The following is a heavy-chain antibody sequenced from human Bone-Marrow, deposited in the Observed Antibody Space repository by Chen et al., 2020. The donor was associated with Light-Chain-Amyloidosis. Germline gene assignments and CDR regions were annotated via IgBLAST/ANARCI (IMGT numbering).Heavy chain of an antibody. V-gene: IGHV3-74*03. CDR2: VKTDGSTT. Sequence: EVQLVESGGGLVQPGGSLRLSCEASEFTFSNYWMHWVRQAPGQGLVWVARVKTDGSTTAYADSVKGRFTISRDNAKNTLYLQMNSLRAEDTAVYYCTRDLDWLLFDYWGQGALVTVSA. CDR1: EFTFSNYW. J-gene: IGHJ4*02. CDR3: TRDLDWLLFDY. D-gene: IGHD3-9*01.